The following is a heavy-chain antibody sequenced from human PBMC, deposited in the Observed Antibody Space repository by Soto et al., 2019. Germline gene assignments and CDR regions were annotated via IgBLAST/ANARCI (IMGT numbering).Heavy chain of an antibody. J-gene: IGHJ6*02. CDR2: IIPIFGTA. CDR3: AITPGEDSMELAYGMDV. Sequence: ASVKVSCKASGGTFSSYAISWVRQAPEQGLEWMGGIIPIFGTANYAQKFQGRVTITADESTSTAYMELSSLRSEDTAVYYCAITPGEDSMELAYGMDVWGQGTTVTVSS. CDR1: GGTFSSYA. V-gene: IGHV1-69*13. D-gene: IGHD7-27*01.